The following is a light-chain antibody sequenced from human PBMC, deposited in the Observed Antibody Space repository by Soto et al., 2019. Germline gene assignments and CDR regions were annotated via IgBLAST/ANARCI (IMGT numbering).Light chain of an antibody. V-gene: IGLV2-23*01. CDR2: EGT. CDR1: STDFENYNL. J-gene: IGLJ2*01. CDR3: SSYAGSSARVV. Sequence: QSVLTQPASVSGSPGQSITISCTRSSTDFENYNLVSWYQHCPDKAPKLIIYEGTKRPSEISDRFSGSESDTTASLIISGFQPEDEADYYCSSYAGSSARVVFGGGTKLTVL.